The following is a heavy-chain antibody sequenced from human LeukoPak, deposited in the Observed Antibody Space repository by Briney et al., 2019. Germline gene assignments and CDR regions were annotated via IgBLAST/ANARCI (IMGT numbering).Heavy chain of an antibody. CDR3: AKEVRVVTAILYFDH. CDR2: IRYDGSHE. J-gene: IGHJ4*01. CDR1: GVSFSSND. V-gene: IGHV3-30*02. Sequence: GGSLRLSCAASGVSFSSNDMHWVRQAPGKGLEWVAFIRYDGSHEHYIESVKGRFTVSRDNSKNTLYLQMNSLRVDDTAVYFCAKEVRVVTAILYFDHWGQGSLVTVSS. D-gene: IGHD2-21*02.